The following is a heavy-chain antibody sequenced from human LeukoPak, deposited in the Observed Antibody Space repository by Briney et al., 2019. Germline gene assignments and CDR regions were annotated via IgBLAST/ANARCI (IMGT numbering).Heavy chain of an antibody. CDR2: IYYSGST. V-gene: IGHV4-59*08. D-gene: IGHD2-15*01. J-gene: IGHJ3*02. Sequence: PSETLSLTCAVYGGSFSGYYWSWIRQPPGKGLEWIGYIYYSGSTDYDPSLKSRVTISVDTSKNQFSLKLSSVTAADTAVYYCARTYSYPDAFDIWGQGTMVTVSS. CDR3: ARTYSYPDAFDI. CDR1: GGSFSGYY.